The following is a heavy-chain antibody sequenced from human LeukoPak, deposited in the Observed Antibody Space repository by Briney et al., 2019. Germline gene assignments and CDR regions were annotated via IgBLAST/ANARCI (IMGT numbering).Heavy chain of an antibody. D-gene: IGHD1-26*01. CDR3: ARSGSGSYASFDC. CDR1: GGAISDYY. V-gene: IGHV4-4*07. J-gene: IGHJ4*02. Sequence: PSETLSLTCTVSGGAISDYYWSWIRQPAGKGLEWIGRIYTSGSTNYNPSLKSRVTISVDKSKNQFSLKLSSVAAADTDVYHCARSGSGSYASFDCWGQGTLVTVSS. CDR2: IYTSGST.